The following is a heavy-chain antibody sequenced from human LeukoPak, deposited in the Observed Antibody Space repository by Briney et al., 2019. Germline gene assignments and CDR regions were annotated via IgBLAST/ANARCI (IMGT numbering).Heavy chain of an antibody. CDR1: GFTFSTYW. CDR3: GRVRPGDADY. Sequence: PGWSLRLSCAASGFTFSTYWMTWVRQAPGTGLEWVASISSDGSGKYYMDSVKGRFTISRDNAKNSLFLQMNSLRAEDTAVHYCGRVRPGDADYWGQGTLVTVSS. V-gene: IGHV3-7*01. D-gene: IGHD1-26*01. CDR2: ISSDGSGK. J-gene: IGHJ4*02.